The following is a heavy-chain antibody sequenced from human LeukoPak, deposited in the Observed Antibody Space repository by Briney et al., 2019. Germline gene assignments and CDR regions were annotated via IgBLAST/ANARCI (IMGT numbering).Heavy chain of an antibody. V-gene: IGHV3-30-3*01. CDR1: GFTFSSYA. CDR3: ATGGYSYGFGNGMDV. CDR2: ISYDGSNK. D-gene: IGHD5-18*01. J-gene: IGHJ6*02. Sequence: PGGSLRLSCAASGFTFSSYAMHWVRQAPGKGLEWVAVISYDGSNKYYADSVKGRFTISRDNSKNTLYLQMNSLRAEDTAVYYCATGGYSYGFGNGMDVWGQGTTVTVSS.